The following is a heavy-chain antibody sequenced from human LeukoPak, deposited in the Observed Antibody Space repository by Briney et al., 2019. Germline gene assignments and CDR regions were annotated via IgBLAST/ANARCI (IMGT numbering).Heavy chain of an antibody. D-gene: IGHD6-13*01. J-gene: IGHJ4*02. V-gene: IGHV4-34*09. CDR1: GGSFSGYY. CDR2: INHSGST. CDR3: AMDYSSSWYLGY. Sequence: SETLSLTCAVYGGSFSGYYWSWIRQPPGKGLEWIGEINHSGSTNYNPSLKSRVTISVDTSKNQFSLKLSSVTAADTAVYYCAMDYSSSWYLGYWGQGTLVTVSS.